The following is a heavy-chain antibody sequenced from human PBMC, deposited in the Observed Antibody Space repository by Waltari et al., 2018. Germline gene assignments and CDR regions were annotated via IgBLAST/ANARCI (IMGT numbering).Heavy chain of an antibody. Sequence: QVQLVQSGAEVKKPGASVKVSCKASGYTFTGYYMHWVRQAPGPGLEWMGWINPNSGGTNYAQKFQGRVTMTRDTSISTAYMELSRLRSDDTAVYYCARGIVVVPAAIPLDYYYGMDVWGQGTTVTVSS. CDR1: GYTFTGYY. CDR3: ARGIVVVPAAIPLDYYYGMDV. V-gene: IGHV1-2*02. CDR2: INPNSGGT. J-gene: IGHJ6*02. D-gene: IGHD2-2*02.